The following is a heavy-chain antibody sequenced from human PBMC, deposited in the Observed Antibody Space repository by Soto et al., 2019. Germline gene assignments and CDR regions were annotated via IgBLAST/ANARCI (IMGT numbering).Heavy chain of an antibody. Sequence: PSETLSLTCTVSGGSISSSSYYWGWIRQPPGKGLEWIGSIYYSGSTYYNPSLKSRVTISVDTSKNQFSLKLSSVTAADTAVYYCARRSGLRPFGGYYYYGMDVWGQGTTVTVSS. CDR2: IYYSGST. D-gene: IGHD3-3*01. J-gene: IGHJ6*02. CDR3: ARRSGLRPFGGYYYYGMDV. V-gene: IGHV4-39*01. CDR1: GGSISSSSYY.